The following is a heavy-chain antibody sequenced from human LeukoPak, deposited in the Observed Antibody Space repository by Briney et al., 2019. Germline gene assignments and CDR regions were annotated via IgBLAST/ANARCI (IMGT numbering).Heavy chain of an antibody. CDR2: INHSGST. D-gene: IGHD6-19*01. V-gene: IGHV4-34*01. CDR1: GGSFSGYY. J-gene: IGHJ4*02. Sequence: SETLSLTCAVYGGSFSGYYWSWIRQPPGKGLEWIGEINHSGSTNYNPSLKSRVTMSVDTSKNQFSLKLSSVTAADTAVYYCARERGVAVAGTFDYWGQGTLVTVSS. CDR3: ARERGVAVAGTFDY.